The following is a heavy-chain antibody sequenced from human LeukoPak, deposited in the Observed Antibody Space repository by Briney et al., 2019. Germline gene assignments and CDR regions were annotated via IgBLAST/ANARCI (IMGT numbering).Heavy chain of an antibody. CDR2: INHSGST. D-gene: IGHD2-15*01. V-gene: IGHV4-34*01. J-gene: IGHJ4*02. CDR1: GGSFSGYY. Sequence: SETLSLTCAVYGGSFSGYYWSWIRQPPGRGLEWIGEINHSGSTNYNPSLKSRVTISVDTSKNQFSLKLSSVTAADTAVYYCARSGYCSGGSCYYFDYLGQGTLVTVSS. CDR3: ARSGYCSGGSCYYFDY.